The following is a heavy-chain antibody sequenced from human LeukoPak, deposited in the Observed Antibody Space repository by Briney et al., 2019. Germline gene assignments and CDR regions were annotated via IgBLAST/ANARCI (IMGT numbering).Heavy chain of an antibody. J-gene: IGHJ4*02. Sequence: PSETLSLTCTVSGGSISSYYWSWIRQPPGKGLEWIGYIYYSGSTNYNPSLKSRVTISVDTSKNQFSLKLSSVTAADTAVYYCARYNDYSNYVLDYWGQGTLVTVSS. CDR2: IYYSGST. D-gene: IGHD4-11*01. V-gene: IGHV4-59*01. CDR1: GGSISSYY. CDR3: ARYNDYSNYVLDY.